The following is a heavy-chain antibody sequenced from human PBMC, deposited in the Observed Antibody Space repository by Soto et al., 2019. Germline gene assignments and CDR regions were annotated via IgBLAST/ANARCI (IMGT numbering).Heavy chain of an antibody. J-gene: IGHJ4*02. CDR2: IYYSGST. CDR3: ARDRSQSAFDY. Sequence: QVQLQESGPGLVKPSETLSLTCTVSGGSISSYYWSWIRQPPGKGLEWIGYIYYSGSTNYNPSLKSRVTISVDTSKNQFSLKLSSVTAADTAVYYCARDRSQSAFDYRGQGTLVTVSS. V-gene: IGHV4-59*01. CDR1: GGSISSYY.